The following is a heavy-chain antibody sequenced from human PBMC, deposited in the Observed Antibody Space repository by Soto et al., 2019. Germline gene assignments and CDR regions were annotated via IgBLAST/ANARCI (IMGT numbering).Heavy chain of an antibody. D-gene: IGHD6-13*01. CDR2: ISAYNGDTET. Sequence: QVQLVQSGAELKKPGASVKVSCKASGYTFSTYGISWVRQAPGQGLEWMGWISAYNGDTETNYAQKFQGRVTMTTDTSTSAAYMELRNLRSDDTAVYYCAREAAVMAAAGPDYWGQGTLVTVSS. CDR3: AREAAVMAAAGPDY. CDR1: GYTFSTYG. V-gene: IGHV1-18*01. J-gene: IGHJ4*02.